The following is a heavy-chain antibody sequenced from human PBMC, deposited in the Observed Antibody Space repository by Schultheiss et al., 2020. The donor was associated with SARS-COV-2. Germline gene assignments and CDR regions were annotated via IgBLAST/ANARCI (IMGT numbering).Heavy chain of an antibody. CDR1: GYTFTSYG. Sequence: GESLKISCKASGYTFTSYGISWVRQAPGQGLEWMGWISAYNGNTNYAQKLQGRVTMTTDTSTSTAYMELSSLRSEDMAVYYCARQGDYGDNGGVDYWGQGTLVTVSS. CDR2: ISAYNGNT. J-gene: IGHJ4*02. V-gene: IGHV1-18*03. CDR3: ARQGDYGDNGGVDY. D-gene: IGHD4-17*01.